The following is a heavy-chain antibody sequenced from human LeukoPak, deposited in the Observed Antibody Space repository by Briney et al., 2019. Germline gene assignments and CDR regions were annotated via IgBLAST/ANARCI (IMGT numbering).Heavy chain of an antibody. J-gene: IGHJ4*02. CDR1: GFTFSDYY. Sequence: KPGGSLRLSCAASGFTFSDYYMSWIRQAPGKGLEWVSYISSSGSTIYYADSVKGRFTISRDNAKNSLYLQMNSLRAEDTAVYYCARVGGVEYDYGDYEVLFDYWGQGTLVTVSS. CDR3: ARVGGVEYDYGDYEVLFDY. V-gene: IGHV3-11*01. D-gene: IGHD4-17*01. CDR2: ISSSGSTI.